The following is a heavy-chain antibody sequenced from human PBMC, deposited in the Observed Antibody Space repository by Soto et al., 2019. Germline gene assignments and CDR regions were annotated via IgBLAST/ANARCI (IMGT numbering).Heavy chain of an antibody. D-gene: IGHD6-6*01. CDR2: IYYSGST. J-gene: IGHJ6*02. V-gene: IGHV4-30-4*01. Sequence: SETLSLTCTVSGGSISSGDYYWCWIRQPPGKGLEWIGYIYYSGSTYYNPSLKSRVTISVDTSKNQFSLKLSSVTAADTAVYYCAREQTTHAAPPGNYGMDVWGQGTTVTVSS. CDR1: GGSISSGDYY. CDR3: AREQTTHAAPPGNYGMDV.